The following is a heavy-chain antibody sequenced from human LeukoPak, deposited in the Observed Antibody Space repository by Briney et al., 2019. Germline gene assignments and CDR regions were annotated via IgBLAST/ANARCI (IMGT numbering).Heavy chain of an antibody. J-gene: IGHJ4*02. CDR3: ARDKIAVAGEYYFDY. Sequence: GGSLRLSCAASGFTFSSYWMSWVRQAPGKGLEWVSVIYSGGSTYYADSVKGRFTISRDNSKNTLYLQMNSLRAEDTAVYYCARDKIAVAGEYYFDYWGQGTLVTVSS. V-gene: IGHV3-66*01. CDR1: GFTFSSYW. D-gene: IGHD6-19*01. CDR2: IYSGGST.